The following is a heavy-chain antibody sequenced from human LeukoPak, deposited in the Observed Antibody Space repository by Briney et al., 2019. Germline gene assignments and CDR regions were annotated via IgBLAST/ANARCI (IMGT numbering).Heavy chain of an antibody. CDR3: ARHFFAYGDQTGSFDY. CDR1: GYSFTSYW. J-gene: IGHJ4*02. Sequence: PGESLKISCKGSGYSFTSYWIGWVRQMPGKGLEWMGIIYPGDSDTRYSPSFQGQVTISADKSISTAYLQWSSLKASDTAMYYCARHFFAYGDQTGSFDYWGQGTLVTVSS. D-gene: IGHD4-17*01. V-gene: IGHV5-51*01. CDR2: IYPGDSDT.